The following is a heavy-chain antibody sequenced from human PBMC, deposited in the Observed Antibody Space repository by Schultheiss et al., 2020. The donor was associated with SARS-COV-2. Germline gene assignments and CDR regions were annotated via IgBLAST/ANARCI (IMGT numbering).Heavy chain of an antibody. CDR3: ATERGYCSGGSCPNGWFDP. V-gene: IGHV4-59*12. CDR1: GGSISSYY. CDR2: IYYSGST. D-gene: IGHD2-15*01. Sequence: SQTLSLTCTVSGGSISSYYWSWFRQPPGKGLEWIGYIYYSGSTYYNPSLKSRVTISVDKSKNQFSLQLNSVTPEDTAVYYCATERGYCSGGSCPNGWFDPWGQGTLVTVSS. J-gene: IGHJ5*02.